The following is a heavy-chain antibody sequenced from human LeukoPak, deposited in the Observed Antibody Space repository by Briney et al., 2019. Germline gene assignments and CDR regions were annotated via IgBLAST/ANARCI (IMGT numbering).Heavy chain of an antibody. CDR1: GYTFTVYY. V-gene: IGHV1-2*02. J-gene: IGHJ4*02. Sequence: GASVKVSFKASGYTFTVYYMHWVRQAPGQGLEWMGWINPNSGGTNYAQKFQGRVTITRDTSISTAYMELSRLRSDDTAVYYCARGGYYDFWSGYFTFDYWGQGTLVTVSS. D-gene: IGHD3-3*01. CDR2: INPNSGGT. CDR3: ARGGYYDFWSGYFTFDY.